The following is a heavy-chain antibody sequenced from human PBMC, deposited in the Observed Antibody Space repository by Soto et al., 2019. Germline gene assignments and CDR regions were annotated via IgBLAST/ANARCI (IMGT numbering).Heavy chain of an antibody. CDR2: NKSKTDGGTT. CDR1: GFTFSNAW. V-gene: IGHV3-15*01. Sequence: EVQLVESGGGLVKPGGSLRLSCAASGFTFSNAWMTWVRQAPGKGLEWVGRNKSKTDGGTTDYAAPVKGRLTISRDDSKNTLYRQMNSLKTEDTAVYFCTSAPHYYGSGGLPFDYWGQGTLVTVSS. D-gene: IGHD3-10*01. J-gene: IGHJ4*02. CDR3: TSAPHYYGSGGLPFDY.